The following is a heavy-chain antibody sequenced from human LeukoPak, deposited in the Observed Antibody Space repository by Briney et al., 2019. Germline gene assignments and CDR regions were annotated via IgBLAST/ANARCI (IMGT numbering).Heavy chain of an antibody. Sequence: PGGSLRLSCAASGFTFSSYEMNWVRQAPGKGLEWVSSISSSSSYIYYADSVKGRFTISRDNAKNSLYLQMNSLRAEDTAVYYCASDYSPHAFDIWGQGTMVTVSS. V-gene: IGHV3-21*01. J-gene: IGHJ3*02. CDR3: ASDYSPHAFDI. CDR2: ISSSSSYI. D-gene: IGHD4-11*01. CDR1: GFTFSSYE.